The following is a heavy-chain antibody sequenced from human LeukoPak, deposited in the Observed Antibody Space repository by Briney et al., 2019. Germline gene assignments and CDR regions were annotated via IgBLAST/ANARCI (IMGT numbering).Heavy chain of an antibody. J-gene: IGHJ4*02. CDR3: AREYSAFDY. CDR2: IYYTGST. Sequence: SETLSLTCTVSGDPISSHSDYKWTWIRQSPQKGLEWIGYIYYTGSTNYNPSLRSRLTISVDTSMNQFSLRLTAVTAADTAVYYCAREYSAFDYWGQGALVTASS. D-gene: IGHD4-11*01. V-gene: IGHV4-61*08. CDR1: GDPISSHSDY.